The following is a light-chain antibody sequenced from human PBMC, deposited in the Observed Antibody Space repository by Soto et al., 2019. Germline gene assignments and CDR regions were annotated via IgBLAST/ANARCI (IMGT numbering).Light chain of an antibody. Sequence: DIQMTQSPSTLSASVGDRVTITCRASQTVSIWLAWYQQKPGKAPKLLIYEVSSLESGVPSRFSGSGSGTEFTLTISSLQPDDFAPYYCQQYYSYSRTFGQGTKVEVK. CDR3: QQYYSYSRT. V-gene: IGKV1-5*01. CDR2: EVS. J-gene: IGKJ1*01. CDR1: QTVSIW.